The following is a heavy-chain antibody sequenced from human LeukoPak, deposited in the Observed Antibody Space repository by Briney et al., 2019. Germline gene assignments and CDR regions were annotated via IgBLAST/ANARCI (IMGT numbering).Heavy chain of an antibody. V-gene: IGHV3-74*01. Sequence: PGGSLRLSCVASGFTFSNYAMSWVRQAPGKGLVWVSRINSDGSSTSYADSVKGRFTISRDNAKNTLYLQMNSLRAEDTAVYYCARADTAMVYYFDYWGQGTLVTVSS. CDR3: ARADTAMVYYFDY. J-gene: IGHJ4*02. CDR2: INSDGSST. CDR1: GFTFSNYA. D-gene: IGHD5-18*01.